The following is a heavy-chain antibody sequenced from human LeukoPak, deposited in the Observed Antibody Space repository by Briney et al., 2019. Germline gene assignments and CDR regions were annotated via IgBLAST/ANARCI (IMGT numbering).Heavy chain of an antibody. Sequence: GGSLRLSCAASGFTFINAWMSWVRQGPGKGLEWVSYISSSGSTIYYADSVKGRFTISRDNAKNSLYLQMNSLRAEDTAVYYCAELGITMIGGVWGKGTTVTISS. CDR2: ISSSGSTI. V-gene: IGHV3-11*04. CDR1: GFTFINAW. CDR3: AELGITMIGGV. J-gene: IGHJ6*04. D-gene: IGHD3-10*02.